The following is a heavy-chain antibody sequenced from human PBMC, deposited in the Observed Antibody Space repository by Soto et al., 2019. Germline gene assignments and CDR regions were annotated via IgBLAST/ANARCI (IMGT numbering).Heavy chain of an antibody. Sequence: QVQLVQSGAEVKKPGASVKVSCKASGYTFTGYYMHWVRQAPGQGLEWMGWINPNSGGTNYAQKFQGWVTMSRDTSISTAYMELSRLRSDDTAVYYCARDLPDCSGGSCQGSDAFDLWGQGTMVTVSS. D-gene: IGHD2-15*01. V-gene: IGHV1-2*04. J-gene: IGHJ3*01. CDR1: GYTFTGYY. CDR3: ARDLPDCSGGSCQGSDAFDL. CDR2: INPNSGGT.